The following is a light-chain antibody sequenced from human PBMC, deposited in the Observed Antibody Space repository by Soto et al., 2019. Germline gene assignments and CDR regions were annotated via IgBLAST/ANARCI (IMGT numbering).Light chain of an antibody. CDR3: QVWDRSSDHPV. J-gene: IGLJ2*01. Sequence: SYELTQPPSVSVAPGKTARITCGGNNIGSKSVHWYQQKPGQAPVLVIYYDSDRPSGIPERFSGSNFGNTATLTISRVEAGDEADYYCQVWDRSSDHPVFGGGTKLTVL. CDR1: NIGSKS. CDR2: YDS. V-gene: IGLV3-21*04.